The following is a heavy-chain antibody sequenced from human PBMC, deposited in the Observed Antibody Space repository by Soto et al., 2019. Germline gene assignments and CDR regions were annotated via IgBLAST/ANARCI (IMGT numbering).Heavy chain of an antibody. Sequence: SETPSPTCTVSGGSISSGGYYWSWIRQHPGKGLEWIGYIYYSGSTYYNPSLKSRVTRSVDTSKNQFSLKLSSVTAADTAVYYCARESRSSGYYFDHWGQGTLVTVSS. CDR3: ARESRSSGYYFDH. D-gene: IGHD3-22*01. CDR2: IYYSGST. CDR1: GGSISSGGYY. J-gene: IGHJ4*02. V-gene: IGHV4-31*03.